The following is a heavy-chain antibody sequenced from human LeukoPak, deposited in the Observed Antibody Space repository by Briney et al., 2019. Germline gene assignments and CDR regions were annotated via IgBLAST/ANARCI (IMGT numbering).Heavy chain of an antibody. CDR2: INPSGGST. D-gene: IGHD2-2*01. CDR1: GYTFTSYY. V-gene: IGHV1-46*01. J-gene: IGHJ6*02. CDR3: ARTKKQTDIVVVPAAIYYYGMDV. Sequence: ASVKVSCKASGYTFTSYYMHWVRQAPGQGLEWMGIINPSGGSTSYAQKFQGRVTMTRDTSTSTAYMELSSLRSEDTAVYYCARTKKQTDIVVVPAAIYYYGMDVWGQGTTVTVSS.